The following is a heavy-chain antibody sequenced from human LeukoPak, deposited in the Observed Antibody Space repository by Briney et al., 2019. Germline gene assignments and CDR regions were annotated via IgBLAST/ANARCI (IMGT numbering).Heavy chain of an antibody. CDR2: IYPGDSDT. D-gene: IGHD1-1*01. CDR1: GYVFTSCW. V-gene: IGHV5-51*01. Sequence: GESLKISCKASGYVFTSCWIGWVRQMPGKGLEWMGIIYPGDSDTRYSPSFQGQVTISADKSITTAYLQWSSLKASDTAMYYCARAAKVRDAFDFWGQGTMVTVSS. J-gene: IGHJ3*01. CDR3: ARAAKVRDAFDF.